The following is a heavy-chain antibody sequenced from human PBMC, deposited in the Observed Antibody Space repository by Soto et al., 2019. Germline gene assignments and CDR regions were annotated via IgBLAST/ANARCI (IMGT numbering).Heavy chain of an antibody. CDR3: ARRRVAFRIDAFDI. CDR2: IYSGGST. CDR1: GFTVSSNY. J-gene: IGHJ3*02. V-gene: IGHV3-66*01. D-gene: IGHD3-3*01. Sequence: PGGSLRLSCAASGFTVSSNYMSWVRQAPGKGLEWVSVIYSGGSTYYADSVKGRFTISRDNSKNTLYLQMNSLRAEDTAVYYCARRRVAFRIDAFDIWGQGTMVNVS.